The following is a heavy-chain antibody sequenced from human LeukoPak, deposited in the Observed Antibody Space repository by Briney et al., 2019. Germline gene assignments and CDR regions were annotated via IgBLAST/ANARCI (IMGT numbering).Heavy chain of an antibody. CDR2: IYFRGTT. J-gene: IGHJ4*02. Sequence: SQTLSLTCTVSGGSISSGGYSWSRLPQHPGKGLVWYVYIYFRGTTYYNPSLRRRLTISVDTYNNQFSLKLSSVTAADKAVYYCARGQSCTNGVCYYFDSWGQGTLVTVS. D-gene: IGHD2-8*01. V-gene: IGHV4-31*03. CDR1: GGSISSGGYS. CDR3: ARGQSCTNGVCYYFDS.